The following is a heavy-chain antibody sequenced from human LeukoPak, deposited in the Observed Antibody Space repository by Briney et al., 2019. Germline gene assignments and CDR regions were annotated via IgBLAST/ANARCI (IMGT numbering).Heavy chain of an antibody. V-gene: IGHV1-8*01. J-gene: IGHJ5*02. CDR2: MNPNSGNT. CDR1: GYTFTTYD. Sequence: ASVKVSCKASGYTFTTYDINWVRQATGQGLGWMGWMNPNSGNTGYAQKFQGRVTMTRNTSISTAYMELSSLRSEDTAVYYCARGPNKSDGGNSGSAWFDPWGQGTMVTVSS. CDR3: ARGPNKSDGGNSGSAWFDP. D-gene: IGHD4-23*01.